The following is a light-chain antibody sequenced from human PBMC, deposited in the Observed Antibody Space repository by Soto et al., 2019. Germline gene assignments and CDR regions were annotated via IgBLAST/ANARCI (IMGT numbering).Light chain of an antibody. CDR1: SSDIGTYNL. CDR3: CSFAGSGTWV. J-gene: IGLJ2*01. V-gene: IGLV2-23*01. CDR2: EGS. Sequence: QSALTQPASVSGSPGQSITISCTGTSSDIGTYNLVSWYQQHPAEAPKLIIYEGSKRPSGVSYRFSGSKSGNSASLTISGLQAEDEDDYYCCSFAGSGTWVFGGGTKLTVL.